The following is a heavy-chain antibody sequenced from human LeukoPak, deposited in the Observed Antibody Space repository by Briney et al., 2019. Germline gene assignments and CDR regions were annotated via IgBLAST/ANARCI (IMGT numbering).Heavy chain of an antibody. CDR1: GFSFSNYA. Sequence: GGSLRLSCTASGFSFSNYAMSWVRQGPGKGLEWVSSLSGSGTSTYYVDSVKGRFTISRDNSKNTLYLQMNSLRAEDTAVYYCAKDLTMIVNPIDYWGQGTLVTVSS. CDR3: AKDLTMIVNPIDY. CDR2: LSGSGTST. J-gene: IGHJ4*02. V-gene: IGHV3-23*01. D-gene: IGHD3-22*01.